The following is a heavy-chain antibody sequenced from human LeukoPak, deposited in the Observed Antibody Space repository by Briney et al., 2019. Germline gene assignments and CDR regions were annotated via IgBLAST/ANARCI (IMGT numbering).Heavy chain of an antibody. V-gene: IGHV3-74*01. J-gene: IGHJ3*01. CDR1: GFTFRNYL. CDR2: INQDESKA. CDR3: GRGGDGIDF. Sequence: PGGSLRLSCAVSGFTFRNYLMHWVRHAPGQGLVWVSRINQDESKAYADSVRGRFTVSRDNAKNMLYLHLSGLRAEDTAVYFCGRGGDGIDFWGQGTTVIVSS. D-gene: IGHD5-24*01.